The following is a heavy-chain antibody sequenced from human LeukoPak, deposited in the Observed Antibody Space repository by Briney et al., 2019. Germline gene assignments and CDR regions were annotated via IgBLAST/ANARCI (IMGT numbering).Heavy chain of an antibody. CDR3: ARNVRGYSYGNFDY. D-gene: IGHD5-18*01. CDR2: IYYSGST. V-gene: IGHV4-31*03. CDR1: GGSISSGGYY. J-gene: IGHJ4*02. Sequence: PSETLSLTCTVSGGSISSGGYYWSWIRRHPGKGLEWIGYIYYSGSTYYNPSLKSRVTISVDTSKNQFSLKLSSVTAADTAVYYCARNVRGYSYGNFDYWGQGTLVTVSS.